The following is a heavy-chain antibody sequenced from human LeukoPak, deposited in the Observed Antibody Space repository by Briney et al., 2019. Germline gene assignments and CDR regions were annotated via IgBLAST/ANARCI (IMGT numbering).Heavy chain of an antibody. V-gene: IGHV4-39*01. J-gene: IGHJ4*02. CDR3: ARRARGFGESPFDY. Sequence: PSETLSLTCTVSGGSISSSSYYWGWIRQPPGKGLEWIGSIYYSGSTYYNPSRKSRVTISVDTSKNQFSLKLSSVTAADTAVYYCARRARGFGESPFDYWGQGTLVTVSS. CDR2: IYYSGST. CDR1: GGSISSSSYY. D-gene: IGHD3-10*01.